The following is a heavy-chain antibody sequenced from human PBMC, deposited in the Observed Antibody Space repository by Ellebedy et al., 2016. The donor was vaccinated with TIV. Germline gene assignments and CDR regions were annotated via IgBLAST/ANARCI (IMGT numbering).Heavy chain of an antibody. CDR2: IFTSGST. Sequence: SETLSLXXTVSGDSISSGSYYWSWIRQPAGKGLEWIGRIFTSGSTNYNPSLKSRVTMSVDTSKNQFSLKLSSVTAADTAVYYCARGTFYDFWSGYGDFDYWGQGTLVTVSS. J-gene: IGHJ4*02. CDR3: ARGTFYDFWSGYGDFDY. V-gene: IGHV4-61*02. D-gene: IGHD3-3*01. CDR1: GDSISSGSYY.